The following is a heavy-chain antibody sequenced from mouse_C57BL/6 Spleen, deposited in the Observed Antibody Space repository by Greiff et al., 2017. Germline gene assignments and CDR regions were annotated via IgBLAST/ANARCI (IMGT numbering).Heavy chain of an antibody. Sequence: QVQLQQSGAELVRPGTSVKVSCKASGYAFTNYLIEWVKQRPGQGLEWIGVINPGSGGTNYNEQFKGKATLTADKSSSTAYMQLSSLTSEDSAVYFCARSPDGYYGYFDVWGTGTTVTVSS. CDR2: INPGSGGT. CDR1: GYAFTNYL. V-gene: IGHV1-54*01. CDR3: ARSPDGYYGYFDV. D-gene: IGHD2-3*01. J-gene: IGHJ1*03.